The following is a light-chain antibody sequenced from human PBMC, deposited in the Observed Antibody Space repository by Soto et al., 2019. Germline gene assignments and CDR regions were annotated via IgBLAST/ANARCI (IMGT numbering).Light chain of an antibody. CDR1: ESIVHIDGNTY. J-gene: IGKJ1*01. V-gene: IGKV2-24*01. CDR2: KVS. Sequence: DIVMTQTPLSSPVTLGQPASISCKSSESIVHIDGNTYFSWLHPRPGQPPSLLIYKVSNRFSGVPDIVSGSGARTEFTLEISRVEAEDVEVYYFMQATQYPRTFGQGTKVEIK. CDR3: MQATQYPRT.